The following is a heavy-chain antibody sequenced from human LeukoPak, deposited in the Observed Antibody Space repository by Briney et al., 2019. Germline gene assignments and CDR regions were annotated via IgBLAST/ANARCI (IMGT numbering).Heavy chain of an antibody. V-gene: IGHV4-61*09. CDR3: ARAADQLPLRIQWLRVPEREYYFDY. D-gene: IGHD5-12*01. Sequence: PSQTLSLTCTVSGGSISRGSYCWSWIRQPAGKGLEWIGHIHTSGKTNYNSSLKSRVTISVDTSKNQFSLKLSSVTAADTAVYYCARAADQLPLRIQWLRVPEREYYFDYWGQGTLVTVSS. CDR2: IHTSGKT. CDR1: GGSISRGSYC. J-gene: IGHJ4*02.